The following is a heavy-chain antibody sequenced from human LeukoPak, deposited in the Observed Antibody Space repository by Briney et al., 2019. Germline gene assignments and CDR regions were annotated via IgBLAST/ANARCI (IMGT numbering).Heavy chain of an antibody. J-gene: IGHJ6*02. CDR2: IYTSGST. CDR1: GGSISSGSYY. CDR3: ARVPLTDGSGSYYKRDIYYYYGMDV. V-gene: IGHV4-61*02. Sequence: SETLSLTCTVSGGSISSGSYYWSWIRQPAGKGLEWIGRIYTSGSTNYNPSLKSRVTISVDTSKNQFPLKLSSVTAADTAVYYCARVPLTDGSGSYYKRDIYYYYGMDVWGQGTTVTVSS. D-gene: IGHD3-10*01.